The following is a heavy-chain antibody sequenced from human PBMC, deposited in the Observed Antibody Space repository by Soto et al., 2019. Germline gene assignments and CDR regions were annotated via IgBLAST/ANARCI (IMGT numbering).Heavy chain of an antibody. D-gene: IGHD1-1*01. CDR1: GFTFSNYA. J-gene: IGHJ4*02. CDR2: MSGGGGSP. V-gene: IGHV3-23*01. Sequence: EEQLLESGGGLVQPGGSLRLSCAASGFTFSNYAMSWVRQAPGKGLEWVSAMSGGGGSPSYADSVKGRFTISRANSKNTLYLEMNSLRAEDTAVYYCTKLRTITTGASDCWGQGTLVTVSS. CDR3: TKLRTITTGASDC.